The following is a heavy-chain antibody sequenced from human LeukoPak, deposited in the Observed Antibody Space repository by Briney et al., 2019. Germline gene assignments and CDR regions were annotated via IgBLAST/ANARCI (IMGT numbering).Heavy chain of an antibody. CDR3: ARAIAVRYYFDY. CDR2: INSDGSST. D-gene: IGHD6-19*01. J-gene: IGHJ4*02. V-gene: IGHV3-74*01. CDR1: GFTFSSYW. Sequence: GGSLRLSCAASGFTFSSYWMHWVRQAPGKGLVWVSRINSDGSSTSYADSVKGRFTISRDNAKNTLYLQMNSLRAEDTAVYYCARAIAVRYYFDYWGQGTLVTVSS.